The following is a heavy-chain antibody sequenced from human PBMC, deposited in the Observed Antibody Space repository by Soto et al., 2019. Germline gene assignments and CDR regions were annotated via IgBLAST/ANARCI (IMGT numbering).Heavy chain of an antibody. CDR2: IHDTETYGGTT. CDR3: ARRKYLDY. Sequence: SWIRQPPGKGLEWIGYIHDTETYGGTTEYAASVKGRFTISRDDSKRVAHLQLNSLESEDTAVYYCARRKYLDYWGQGTLVTVSS. J-gene: IGHJ4*02. V-gene: IGHV3-49*02.